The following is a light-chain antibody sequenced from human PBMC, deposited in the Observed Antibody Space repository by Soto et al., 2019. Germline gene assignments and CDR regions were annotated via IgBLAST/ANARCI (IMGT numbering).Light chain of an antibody. CDR3: SSFAGNNNLV. J-gene: IGLJ2*01. Sequence: QYALTQPPSASGSPGQSVTISCTGTSSDVGGYNYVSWYQQHPGKAPKLMIYEVSKRPSGVPDRFSGSKSGNTASLTVSGLQAEDEADYYCSSFAGNNNLVFGGGTKVTVL. CDR1: SSDVGGYNY. CDR2: EVS. V-gene: IGLV2-8*01.